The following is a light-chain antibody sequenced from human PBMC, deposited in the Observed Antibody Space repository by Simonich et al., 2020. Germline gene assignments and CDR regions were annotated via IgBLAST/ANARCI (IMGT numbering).Light chain of an antibody. CDR3: SSYTSSSTLV. Sequence: SALPHPASVSGSPGQSIPIPCPGTSSAVGGFNYVSWYQQHPGKAPKLMIYDVSKRPSGVSNRFSGSKSGNTASLTISGLQAEDEADYYCSSYTSSSTLVFGGGTKLTVL. J-gene: IGLJ2*01. V-gene: IGLV2-14*01. CDR1: SSAVGGFNY. CDR2: DVS.